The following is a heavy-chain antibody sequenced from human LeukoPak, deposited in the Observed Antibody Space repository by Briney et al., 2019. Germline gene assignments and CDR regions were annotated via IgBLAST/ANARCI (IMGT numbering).Heavy chain of an antibody. Sequence: GGSLRLSCTASGFTFSNYWMHWVRQAPGKGLEWVANIKGDGSAKWYLDSVKGRFTISRDNSRNTLYLQMNSLRAEDTAVYYCAKETQNIVVVVAATGGFDYWGQGTLVTVSS. CDR2: IKGDGSAK. D-gene: IGHD2-15*01. CDR1: GFTFSNYW. J-gene: IGHJ4*02. V-gene: IGHV3-7*01. CDR3: AKETQNIVVVVAATGGFDY.